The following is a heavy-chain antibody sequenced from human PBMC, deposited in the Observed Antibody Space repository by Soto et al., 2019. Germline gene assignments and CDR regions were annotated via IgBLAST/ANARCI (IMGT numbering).Heavy chain of an antibody. Sequence: QAQLVQSGAEVKKPGASVKVSCKASGYTFYSHSISWVRQAPGQGLEWMGRINGDYDNTQYAQKFRGRVTMTTDTSTTTVYMELTNLRSDDTAVYYCARCIQGDYYYGMDVWGQGTTVTVSS. CDR1: GYTFYSHS. J-gene: IGHJ6*02. CDR3: ARCIQGDYYYGMDV. V-gene: IGHV1-18*01. CDR2: INGDYDNT. D-gene: IGHD5-18*01.